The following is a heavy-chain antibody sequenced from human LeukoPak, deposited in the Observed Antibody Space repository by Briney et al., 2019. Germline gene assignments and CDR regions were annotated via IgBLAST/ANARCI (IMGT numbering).Heavy chain of an antibody. CDR2: IYPGDSDT. V-gene: IGHV5-51*01. CDR3: ARLTPEPLYRVATILVG. D-gene: IGHD5-12*01. Sequence: GESLKISCKGSGYSFTSYWIGWVRQMPGKGLEWMGIIYPGDSDTRYSPSFQGQVTISADKSISTAYLQWSSLKASDTAMYYCARLTPEPLYRVATILVGWGQGTLVTVSS. CDR1: GYSFTSYW. J-gene: IGHJ4*02.